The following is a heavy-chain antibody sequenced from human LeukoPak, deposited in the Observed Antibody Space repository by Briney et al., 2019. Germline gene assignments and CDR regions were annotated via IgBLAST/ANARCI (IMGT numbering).Heavy chain of an antibody. Sequence: ASVKVSCKASGYTFTRYYMHWVRQALGQGLEWMGIINPSGGSTSYAQKFQGRVTMTRDASTSTVYMEMNSLRSEDTAVYYCARFRARTSHDAFDIWGQGTMVTVSS. V-gene: IGHV1-46*03. CDR1: GYTFTRYY. CDR3: ARFRARTSHDAFDI. J-gene: IGHJ3*02. CDR2: INPSGGST. D-gene: IGHD2-2*01.